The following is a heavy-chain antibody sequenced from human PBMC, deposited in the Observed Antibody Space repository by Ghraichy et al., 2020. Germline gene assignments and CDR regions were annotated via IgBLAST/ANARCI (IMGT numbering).Heavy chain of an antibody. V-gene: IGHV4-39*01. CDR2: IYYSGST. CDR3: ASLDDYGDY. Sequence: SQTLSLTCTVSGGSISSSSYYWGWIRQPPGKGLEWIGSIYYSGSTYYNPSLKCRVTISVDTSKNQFSLKLSSVTAADTAVYYCASLDDYGDYWGQGTLVTVSS. J-gene: IGHJ4*02. CDR1: GGSISSSSYY.